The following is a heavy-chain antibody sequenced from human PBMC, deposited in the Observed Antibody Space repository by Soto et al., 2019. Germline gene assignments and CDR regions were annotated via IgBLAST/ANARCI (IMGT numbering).Heavy chain of an antibody. Sequence: QVELEQSGAEVKKPGASVKVSCKASGYSFSSYGISWVRQAPGQGLEWMGRVSGYNGHTNYAERLQGRVTMTTDTSTNTAFMELRNLRSDDTAVYYCARSQCSGDCYTDWFDPWGRGTLVSVSS. CDR2: VSGYNGHT. V-gene: IGHV1-18*01. J-gene: IGHJ5*02. D-gene: IGHD2-21*02. CDR1: GYSFSSYG. CDR3: ARSQCSGDCYTDWFDP.